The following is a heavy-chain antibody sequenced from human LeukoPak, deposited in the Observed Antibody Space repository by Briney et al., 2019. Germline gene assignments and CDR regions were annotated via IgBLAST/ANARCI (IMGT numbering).Heavy chain of an antibody. CDR3: ARAFKYSMSGYYFDY. CDR2: IDWYGGST. CDR1: GFTFNDYG. Sequence: PGGSLRLSXAASGFTFNDYGMSWVRQAPGKGLEWVSGIDWYGGSTGYADSLTGRFTIARDNAKNSLYLQMNSLRADDTALYYCARAFKYSMSGYYFDYWGQGTLVTVSS. J-gene: IGHJ4*02. V-gene: IGHV3-20*04. D-gene: IGHD2-21*01.